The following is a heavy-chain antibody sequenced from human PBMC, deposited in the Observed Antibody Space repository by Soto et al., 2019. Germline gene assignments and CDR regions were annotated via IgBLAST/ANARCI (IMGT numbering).Heavy chain of an antibody. D-gene: IGHD3-3*01. CDR2: INHSGST. Sequence: QVQLQQWGAGLLKPSETLSLTCAVYGGSFSGYYWSWIRQPPGKGLEWIGEINHSGSTNYNPSLKCRVTISVDTSKNQFSLKLSSVTAADTAVYYCARGHGYDFWSGYYNLPDYYYYGMDVWGQGTTVTVSS. CDR3: ARGHGYDFWSGYYNLPDYYYYGMDV. V-gene: IGHV4-34*01. CDR1: GGSFSGYY. J-gene: IGHJ6*02.